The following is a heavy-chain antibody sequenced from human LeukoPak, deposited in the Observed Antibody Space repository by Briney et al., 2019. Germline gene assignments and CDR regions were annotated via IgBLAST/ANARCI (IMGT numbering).Heavy chain of an antibody. D-gene: IGHD3-10*01. CDR1: GFTFDDYA. J-gene: IGHJ6*02. CDR2: TTWNSGRI. Sequence: GGSLRLSCAASGFTFDDYAMHWVRQAPGKGLEWVSGTTWNSGRIGYADSVKGRFTISRDNAKKSLQLQMDSLRAEDTALYYCAKDNEGAGTYYPRYGMDLWGQGTTVIVYS. CDR3: AKDNEGAGTYYPRYGMDL. V-gene: IGHV3-9*01.